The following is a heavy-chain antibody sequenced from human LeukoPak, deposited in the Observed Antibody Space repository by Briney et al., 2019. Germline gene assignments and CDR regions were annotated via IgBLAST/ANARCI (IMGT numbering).Heavy chain of an antibody. V-gene: IGHV3-30*03. CDR2: ISYDGSNK. CDR1: GFTFSSYG. D-gene: IGHD3-10*01. CDR3: ATTMGVSYAFDI. J-gene: IGHJ3*02. Sequence: GRSLRLSCAASGFTFSSYGMRWVRQAPGKGLEWVAVISYDGSNKYYADSVKGRFTISRDNSKNTLYLQMNSLRAEDTAVYYCATTMGVSYAFDIWGQGTMVTVSS.